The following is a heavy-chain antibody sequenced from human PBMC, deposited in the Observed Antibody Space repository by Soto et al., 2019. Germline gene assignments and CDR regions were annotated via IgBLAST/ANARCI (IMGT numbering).Heavy chain of an antibody. J-gene: IGHJ4*02. Sequence: QVHLVQSGAEVKKPGASVKVSCEASGYTFTSYGITWVRQAPGQGLEWMGWISAQNGNTDYAQKLQGRVIVTRDTSTSTAYMELRSLISDDTAVYYCARGRYGDYWGQAALVTVSS. V-gene: IGHV1-18*01. CDR1: GYTFTSYG. D-gene: IGHD1-1*01. CDR3: ARGRYGDY. CDR2: ISAQNGNT.